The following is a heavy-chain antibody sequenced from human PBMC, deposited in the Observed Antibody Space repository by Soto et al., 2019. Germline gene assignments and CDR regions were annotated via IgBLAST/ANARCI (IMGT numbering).Heavy chain of an antibody. CDR1: GFTFSDYY. V-gene: IGHV3-11*05. CDR3: ARGVRYYSSEKPANFDY. D-gene: IGHD3-10*01. CDR2: ISVSSTYA. Sequence: QVQLLESGGGLVKPGGSLRLSCAASGFTFSDYYMSWIRQAPGKGLECVAYISVSSTYANYAGSVEGRFTISRDNAENSLLLQMNSLRAEDTAVYYCARGVRYYSSEKPANFDYWGQGALVTVSP. J-gene: IGHJ4*02.